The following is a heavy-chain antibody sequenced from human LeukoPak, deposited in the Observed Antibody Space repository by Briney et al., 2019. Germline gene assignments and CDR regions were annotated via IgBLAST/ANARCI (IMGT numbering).Heavy chain of an antibody. CDR1: GGSISSYY. D-gene: IGHD6-19*01. J-gene: IGHJ4*02. CDR3: ARDSGPRFDY. V-gene: IGHV4-59*01. Sequence: PPETLSLTCTVSGGSISSYYWSWIRQPPGKGQEWIGYIYYSGSTKYNPSLKSRVTISVDTSKNQFSLKVSSVTAADTAVYYCARDSGPRFDYWGQGTLVTVSS. CDR2: IYYSGST.